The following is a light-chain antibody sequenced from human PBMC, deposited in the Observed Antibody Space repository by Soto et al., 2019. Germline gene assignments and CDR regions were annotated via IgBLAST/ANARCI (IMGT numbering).Light chain of an antibody. CDR1: QSSSNF. V-gene: IGKV1-39*01. J-gene: IGKJ5*01. CDR2: ATS. Sequence: IQMTQSPSSLSASVGDRVTITCRASQSSSNFLNWYQQKPGKAPKLLIYATSRLQSGVPSRFSGSGSGTDFTLTISSLQPEDFATYYCQQTNSIPITFGQRRRPEI. CDR3: QQTNSIPIT.